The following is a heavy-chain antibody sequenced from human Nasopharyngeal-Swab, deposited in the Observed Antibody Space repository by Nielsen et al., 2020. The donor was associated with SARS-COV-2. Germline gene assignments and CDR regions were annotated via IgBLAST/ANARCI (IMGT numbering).Heavy chain of an antibody. J-gene: IGHJ5*02. Sequence: GESLKISCAASGFTFSSYEMNWVRQAPGKGLEWVSYISSGSTIYYADSVKGRFTISRDNAKNSLYLQMNSLRAEDTAVYYCARVSGYSGYDFYNWFDPWGQGTLVTVSS. CDR3: ARVSGYSGYDFYNWFDP. D-gene: IGHD5-12*01. CDR1: GFTFSSYE. V-gene: IGHV3-48*03. CDR2: ISSGSTI.